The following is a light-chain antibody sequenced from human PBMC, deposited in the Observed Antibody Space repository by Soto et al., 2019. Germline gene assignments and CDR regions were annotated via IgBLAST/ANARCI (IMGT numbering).Light chain of an antibody. J-gene: IGKJ1*01. CDR3: QVYGSSPKT. Sequence: EIVLTQSPGTLSLSPGERATLSCRATQTVSSNSLAWYQQKPGQAPTLLIHGASTRATGIPDRFSGSGFGTDFTLTISRLGPEDFAVYYCQVYGSSPKTFGQGTKVDIK. CDR2: GAS. V-gene: IGKV3-20*01. CDR1: QTVSSNS.